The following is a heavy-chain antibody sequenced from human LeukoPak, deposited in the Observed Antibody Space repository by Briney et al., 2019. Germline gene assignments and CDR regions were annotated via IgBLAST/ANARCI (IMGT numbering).Heavy chain of an antibody. CDR2: IIPIFGTA. Sequence: RASVNVSFKASGGTFSSYAISWVRQAPGQGLEWMGGIIPIFGTANYAQKFQGRVTITTDESTSTAYMELSSLRSEDTAVYYCASSAAGTAGYYYMDVWGKGTTVTVSS. J-gene: IGHJ6*03. CDR3: ASSAAGTAGYYYMDV. D-gene: IGHD6-13*01. V-gene: IGHV1-69*05. CDR1: GGTFSSYA.